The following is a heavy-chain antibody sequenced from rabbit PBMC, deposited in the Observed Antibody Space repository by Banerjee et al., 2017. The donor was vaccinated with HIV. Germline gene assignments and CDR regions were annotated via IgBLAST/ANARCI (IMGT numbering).Heavy chain of an antibody. D-gene: IGHD8-1*01. CDR3: ARDVDAGSSDSRLDL. J-gene: IGHJ3*01. Sequence: QSLEESGGGLVKPGASLTLTCTASGFTLSSYWMCWVRQAPGKGLEWIACIDAGSSGNTYYANWAKGRFTISKTSSTTVTLQMTSLTAADTATYFCARDVDAGSSDSRLDLWGQGTLVTVS. CDR2: IDAGSSGNT. V-gene: IGHV1S40*01. CDR1: GFTLSSYW.